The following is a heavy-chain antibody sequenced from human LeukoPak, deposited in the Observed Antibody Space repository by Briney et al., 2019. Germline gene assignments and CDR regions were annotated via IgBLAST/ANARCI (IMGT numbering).Heavy chain of an antibody. J-gene: IGHJ5*02. CDR2: INSDDSST. CDR1: GFTFSNYW. CDR3: ARDPHGYWWFDP. D-gene: IGHD5-18*01. V-gene: IGHV3-74*01. Sequence: PGGSLRLSCAASGFTFSNYWMHWVRQAPGKGLVWVSRINSDDSSTSYAGSVKGRFTISRDNAKNTLYLQMNSLRAEDTAVYYCARDPHGYWWFDPWGQGTLVTVSS.